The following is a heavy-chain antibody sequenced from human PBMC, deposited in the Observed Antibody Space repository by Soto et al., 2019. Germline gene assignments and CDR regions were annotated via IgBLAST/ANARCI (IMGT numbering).Heavy chain of an antibody. J-gene: IGHJ6*02. CDR2: ISYDGSEK. Sequence: QVALVESGGGVVRPGRSLRLSCGASGFSFSKYGMHWVRQAPGEGLEWLSLISYDGSEKWYAESVKGRFTISRDNSKNTLDLQMNSRRGDDTAVYFCAKGYEVSPPVASAWYSNYFYGVDVWGRGTTVTVSS. D-gene: IGHD6-19*01. CDR1: GFSFSKYG. V-gene: IGHV3-30*18. CDR3: AKGYEVSPPVASAWYSNYFYGVDV.